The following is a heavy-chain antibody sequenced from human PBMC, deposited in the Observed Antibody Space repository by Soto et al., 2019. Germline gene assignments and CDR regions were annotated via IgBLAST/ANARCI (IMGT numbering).Heavy chain of an antibody. CDR1: GFTFSSYG. D-gene: IGHD3-22*01. V-gene: IGHV3-33*08. CDR3: EIDKYGDYYDRSGYYNNWFDT. CDR2: IWYDGSNK. Sequence: PGVSLRLSCAASGFTFSSYGMHWVRQSPGKGLEWVAVIWYDGSNKYYADSVKGRFTISRDNSKNTLYLQMNSLRAEDTAVYYCEIDKYGDYYDRSGYYNNWFDTWGQGTLVTVSS. J-gene: IGHJ5*02.